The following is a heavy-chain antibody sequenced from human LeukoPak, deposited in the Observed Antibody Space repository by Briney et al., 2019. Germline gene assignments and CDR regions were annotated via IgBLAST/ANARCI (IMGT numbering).Heavy chain of an antibody. CDR3: ARDRGQQWLPDQGLFDY. CDR2: ISAYNGDT. V-gene: IGHV1-18*01. Sequence: ASVKVSCKASGYTFTSYGISWVRQAPGQGLEWMGWISAYNGDTNYAQKFQGRVTMATDTSTSTAYMELSSLRSEDTAVYYCARDRGQQWLPDQGLFDYWGQGTLVTVSS. J-gene: IGHJ4*02. CDR1: GYTFTSYG. D-gene: IGHD6-19*01.